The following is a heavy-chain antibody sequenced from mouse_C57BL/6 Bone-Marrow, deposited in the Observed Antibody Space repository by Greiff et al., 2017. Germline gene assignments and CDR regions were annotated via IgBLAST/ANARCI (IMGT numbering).Heavy chain of an antibody. CDR1: GYTFTSYW. V-gene: IGHV1-55*01. D-gene: IGHD2-5*01. Sequence: QVQLQQPGAELVKPGASVKMSCKASGYTFTSYWITWVKQRPGQGLEWIGDIYPGSGSTNYNEKFKSKATLTVDTSSSTAYMQRSSLTSEDSAVYYCARPSSSNYWYFDVWGTGTTVTASP. J-gene: IGHJ1*03. CDR3: ARPSSSNYWYFDV. CDR2: IYPGSGST.